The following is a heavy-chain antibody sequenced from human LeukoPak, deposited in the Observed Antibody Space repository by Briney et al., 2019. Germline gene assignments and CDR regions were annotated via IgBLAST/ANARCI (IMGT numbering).Heavy chain of an antibody. J-gene: IGHJ4*02. CDR2: IYHTGRT. V-gene: IGHV4-4*02. D-gene: IGHD6-13*01. CDR3: ARMDYSAGYYFDY. Sequence: SETLSLTCAVSGGSIAGYNSWTWVRQPPGKGLEWIAEIYHTGRTNYNPSLKSRVTISVDKSNNQFSLRLSSVTAADTAVYYCARMDYSAGYYFDYWGQGTLATVSS. CDR1: GGSIAGYNS.